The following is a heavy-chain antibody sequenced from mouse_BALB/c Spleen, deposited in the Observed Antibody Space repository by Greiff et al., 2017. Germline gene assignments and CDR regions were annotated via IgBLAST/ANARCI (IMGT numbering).Heavy chain of an antibody. V-gene: IGHV1S135*01. J-gene: IGHJ1*01. CDR2: IDPYNGGT. CDR1: GYAFTSYN. CDR3: ARRLDGYDWYFDV. Sequence: VQLQQSGPELVKPGASVKVSCKASGYAFTSYNMYWVKQSHGKSLAWIGYIDPYNGGTSYNQKFKGKATLTVDKSSSTAYMHLNSLTSEDSAVYYCARRLDGYDWYFDVWGAGTTVTVSS. D-gene: IGHD2-2*01.